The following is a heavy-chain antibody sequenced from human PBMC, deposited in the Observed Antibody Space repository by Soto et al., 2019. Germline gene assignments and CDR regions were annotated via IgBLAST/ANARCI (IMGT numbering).Heavy chain of an antibody. J-gene: IGHJ4*02. CDR1: GFSFSSFG. D-gene: IGHD3-10*01. V-gene: IGHV3-30*03. CDR2: LSFDGITK. Sequence: GGSLRLSCAASGFSFSSFGMHWVRQAPGKGLEWVAGLSFDGITKHYADSVKGRFTISRDNSKNTLYLQMNSLRAEDTAVYYCARAAMVRGLDWGQGTLVTVSS. CDR3: ARAAMVRGLD.